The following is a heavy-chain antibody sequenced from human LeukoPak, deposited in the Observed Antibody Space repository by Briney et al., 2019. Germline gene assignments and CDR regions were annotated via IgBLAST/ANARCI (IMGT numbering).Heavy chain of an antibody. V-gene: IGHV1-46*02. J-gene: IGHJ4*02. D-gene: IGHD2/OR15-2a*01. CDR3: AREHSTAYPFAY. CDR2: INPSGGGT. CDR1: GYNFNSYY. Sequence: ASVKVSCKASGYNFNSYYMHWVRQAPGQGLERMGIINPSGGGTNYAQRFQGRVTMTRDTSTSTVYMELSSLRSEDTAVYHCAREHSTAYPFAYWGQGTLVTVSS.